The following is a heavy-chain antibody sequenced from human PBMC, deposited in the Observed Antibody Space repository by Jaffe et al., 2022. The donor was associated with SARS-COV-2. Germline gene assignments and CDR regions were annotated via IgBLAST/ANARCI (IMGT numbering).Heavy chain of an antibody. CDR3: AKRGTYYAFDV. J-gene: IGHJ3*01. CDR1: GYSFTSYW. V-gene: IGHV5-51*01. Sequence: EVQLVQSGAEVKKPGESLKISCKGSGYSFTSYWIGWVRQMPGKGLEWMGSIYPSASETKYSPSFQGQVTISADRSISTAYLQWSSLKASDTAMYYCAKRGTYYAFDVWGQGTMVTVSA. D-gene: IGHD1-26*01. CDR2: IYPSASET.